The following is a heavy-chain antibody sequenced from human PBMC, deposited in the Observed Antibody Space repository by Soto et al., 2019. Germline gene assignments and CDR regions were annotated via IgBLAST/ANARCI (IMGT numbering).Heavy chain of an antibody. CDR1: GFTFSSYA. D-gene: IGHD3-10*01. J-gene: IGHJ4*02. CDR2: ISYDGSNK. Sequence: QVQLVESGGGVVQPGRSLRLSCAASGFTFSSYAMHWVRQAPGKGLEWVAVISYDGSNKYYADSVKGRFTISRDNSKNTLYLQMNSLRAEDTAVYYCARVGGGSMVHHHFHWGQGTLVTVSS. CDR3: ARVGGGSMVHHHFH. V-gene: IGHV3-30-3*01.